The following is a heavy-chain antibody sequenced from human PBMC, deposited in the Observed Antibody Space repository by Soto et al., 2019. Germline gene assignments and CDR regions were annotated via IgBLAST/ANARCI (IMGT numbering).Heavy chain of an antibody. V-gene: IGHV3-21*01. Sequence: GGSLRLSCAASGFTFSSYSMNWVRQAPGKGLEWVSSISSSSSYIYYADSVKGRFTISRDNAKNSLYLQMNSLRAEDTAVYYCARSSSIVGATGYWGQGTLVTVSS. CDR1: GFTFSSYS. CDR2: ISSSSSYI. CDR3: ARSSSIVGATGY. J-gene: IGHJ4*02. D-gene: IGHD1-26*01.